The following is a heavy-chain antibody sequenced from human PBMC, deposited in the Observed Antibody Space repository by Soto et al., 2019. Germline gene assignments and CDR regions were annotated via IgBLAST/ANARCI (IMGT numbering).Heavy chain of an antibody. J-gene: IGHJ4*02. CDR1: GYTFTSYG. D-gene: IGHD3-22*01. V-gene: IGHV1-18*01. CDR3: ALYNYDSSVYYYY. Sequence: ASVKVSCKASGYTFTSYGISWVRQAPGQGLEWMGWISAYNGNTNSAQKLQGRVTMTTDTSTSTAYIELRSLRSDDTAVYYCALYNYDSSVYYYYWGQGTLVTVSS. CDR2: ISAYNGNT.